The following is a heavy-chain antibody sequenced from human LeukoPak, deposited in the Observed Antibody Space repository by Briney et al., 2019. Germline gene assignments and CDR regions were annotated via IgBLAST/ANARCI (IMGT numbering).Heavy chain of an antibody. J-gene: IGHJ4*02. CDR2: ISSSADAG. V-gene: IGHV3-48*04. D-gene: IGHD6-6*01. CDR1: GFTFSDYS. CDR3: ARGIRSSSTFDS. Sequence: GGSLRLSCAASGFTFSDYSMSWVRQAPGKGLECLSYISSSADAGEHAESVKGRFTVSKDNARNSLFLQMNSLRAEDTAVYYCARGIRSSSTFDSWGQGTLVTVSS.